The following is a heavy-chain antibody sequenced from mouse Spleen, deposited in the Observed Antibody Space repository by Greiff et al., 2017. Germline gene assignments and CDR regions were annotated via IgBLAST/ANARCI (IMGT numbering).Heavy chain of an antibody. V-gene: IGHV1-62-2*01. CDR3: ARHEGFITTVVEGDWYFDV. Sequence: VQRVESGAELVKPGASVKLSCKASGYTFTEYTIHWVKQRSGQGLEWIGWFYPGSGSIKYNEKFKDKATLTADKSSSTVYMELSRLTSEDSAVYFCARHEGFITTVVEGDWYFDVWGAGTTVTVSS. D-gene: IGHD1-1*01. J-gene: IGHJ1*01. CDR2: FYPGSGSI. CDR1: GYTFTEYT.